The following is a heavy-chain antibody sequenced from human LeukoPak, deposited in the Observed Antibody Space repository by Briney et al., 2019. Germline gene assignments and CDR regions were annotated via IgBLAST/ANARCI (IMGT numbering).Heavy chain of an antibody. J-gene: IGHJ4*02. V-gene: IGHV7-4-1*02. CDR3: TRGTEGNYDIFDY. CDR2: INTNTGNP. D-gene: IGHD3-9*01. Sequence: ASVKVSCKASGYTFTSYAMNWVRQAPGQGLEWMGWINTNTGNPTYAQGFTGRFVFSLDTSVSTAYLQISSLKAEDTAVYCCTRGTEGNYDIFDYWGQGTLVTVSS. CDR1: GYTFTSYA.